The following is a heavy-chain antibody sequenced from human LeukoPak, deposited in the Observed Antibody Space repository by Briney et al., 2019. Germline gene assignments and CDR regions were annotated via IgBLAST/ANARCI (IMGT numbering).Heavy chain of an antibody. J-gene: IGHJ4*02. V-gene: IGHV4-59*01. CDR3: ARALPYCSGGSCYSSYFDY. D-gene: IGHD2-15*01. CDR1: GGSISTYY. CDR2: IYYSGTT. Sequence: SETLSLTCTVSGGSISTYYWSWIRQPPGKGLEWIGYIYYSGTTNYNPSLKSRITISVDTSKNQFSLKLSSVTAADTAVYYCARALPYCSGGSCYSSYFDYWGQGTLVTVSS.